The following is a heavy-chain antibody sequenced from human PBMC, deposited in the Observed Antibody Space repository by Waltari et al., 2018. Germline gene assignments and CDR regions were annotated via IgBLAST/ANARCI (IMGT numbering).Heavy chain of an antibody. J-gene: IGHJ4*02. CDR3: TRGTAGWY. CDR2: IRSNFYGGTT. V-gene: IGHV3-49*04. Sequence: FGDDAISWVRQAPGKGLQWVAMIRSNFYGGTTEYDASVKGRFTVSRNDSKSIAYMQMTSLKVQDTGIYCCTRGTAGWYWGQGILVTVSS. CDR1: FGDDA. D-gene: IGHD6-19*01.